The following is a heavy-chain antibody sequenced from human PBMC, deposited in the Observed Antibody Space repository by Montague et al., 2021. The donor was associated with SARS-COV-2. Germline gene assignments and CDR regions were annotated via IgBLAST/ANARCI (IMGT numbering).Heavy chain of an antibody. D-gene: IGHD6-19*01. CDR2: IYYSGST. CDR1: GGSISSSSYD. Sequence: SETLSLTCTVSGGSISSSSYDWGWIRQPPGKGLEWIGSIYYSGSTYYXXXLKSRVTISVDTSKNQFSLKLSSVTAADTAVYYCARQRRGGLVSTPRFFDYWGQGTLVTVSS. CDR3: ARQRRGGLVSTPRFFDY. V-gene: IGHV4-39*01. J-gene: IGHJ4*02.